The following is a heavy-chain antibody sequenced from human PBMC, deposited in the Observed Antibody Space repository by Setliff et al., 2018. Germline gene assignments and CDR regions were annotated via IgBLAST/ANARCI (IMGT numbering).Heavy chain of an antibody. CDR3: ARERGFAGYYGSWTHQSFDL. CDR1: GGSISGYY. V-gene: IGHV4-4*08. CDR2: IYSSGSI. D-gene: IGHD3-10*01. J-gene: IGHJ5*02. Sequence: KPSETLSLTCNVSGGSISGYYWSWIRQPPGKGLEWIGNIYSSGSIKYNPSLRSRVTISVDTVKNQFSLRLSSLTAADTAVYYCARERGFAGYYGSWTHQSFDLWGQGSLVTVSS.